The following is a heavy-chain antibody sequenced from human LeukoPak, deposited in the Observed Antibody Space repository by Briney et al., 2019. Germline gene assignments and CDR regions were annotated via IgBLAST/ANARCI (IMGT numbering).Heavy chain of an antibody. CDR2: INSDGSST. V-gene: IGHV3-74*01. J-gene: IGHJ4*02. Sequence: GGSLRLSCAASGFTFSSYWMHWVRQAPGKGLVRVSRINSDGSSTTYADSVKGRFTISRDNAKNTLYLQMNSLRAEDTAVYYCARLYSSSLGLDYWGQGILVTVSS. CDR3: ARLYSSSLGLDY. CDR1: GFTFSSYW. D-gene: IGHD6-6*01.